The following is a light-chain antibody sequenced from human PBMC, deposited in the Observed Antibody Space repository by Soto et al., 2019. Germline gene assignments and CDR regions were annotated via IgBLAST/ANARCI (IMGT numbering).Light chain of an antibody. V-gene: IGKV3-15*01. J-gene: IGKJ1*01. CDR3: QQYNNWPLT. CDR1: QSVNSH. Sequence: EIVMTQSPATLSVSPGERATLSCRASQSVNSHFAWYQQKPGQAPRLLIYGASSRAAGIPARFSGSGSGTEFTLTISSLQSEDFAVYYCQQYNNWPLTFGQGTKVDI. CDR2: GAS.